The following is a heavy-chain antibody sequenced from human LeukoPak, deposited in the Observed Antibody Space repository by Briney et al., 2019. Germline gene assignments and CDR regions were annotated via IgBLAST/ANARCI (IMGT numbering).Heavy chain of an antibody. J-gene: IGHJ4*02. V-gene: IGHV3-21*01. CDR1: GFTFSSYV. Sequence: GGSLRLSCAASGFTFSSYVMNWVRQAPGKGLEWVSSISSSSSYIYYADSVKGRFTISRDNAKNSLYLQMNSLRAEDTAVYYCARDAQGIAAAGTTFDYWGQGTLVTVSS. D-gene: IGHD6-13*01. CDR3: ARDAQGIAAAGTTFDY. CDR2: ISSSSSYI.